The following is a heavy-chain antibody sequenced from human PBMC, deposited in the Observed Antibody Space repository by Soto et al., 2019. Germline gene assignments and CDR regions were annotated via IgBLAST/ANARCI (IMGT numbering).Heavy chain of an antibody. CDR3: ARDRYTVYYDSSGYYSFAYYFDY. D-gene: IGHD3-22*01. CDR1: GFTFSSYW. CDR2: IKQDGSEK. J-gene: IGHJ4*02. V-gene: IGHV3-7*03. Sequence: PGESLKISCKGSGFTFSSYWMSWVRQAPGKGLEWVANIKQDGSEKYYVDSVKGRFTISRDNAKNPLYLQMNSLRAEDTAVYYCARDRYTVYYDSSGYYSFAYYFDYWGQGTLVTVSS.